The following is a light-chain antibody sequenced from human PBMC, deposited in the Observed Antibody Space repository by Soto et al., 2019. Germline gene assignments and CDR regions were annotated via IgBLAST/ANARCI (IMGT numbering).Light chain of an antibody. CDR1: QSISNY. J-gene: IGKJ1*01. CDR3: QKYNSAPWT. V-gene: IGKV1-27*01. CDR2: AAS. Sequence: DIQMTQSPSSLSASVGDRVTITCRASQSISNYLAWYQQKPEKVPKLLIYAASTLQSGVPSRFSSSGSGTDFTLTISSLQPEDVATYYCQKYNSAPWTFGQGTKVEIK.